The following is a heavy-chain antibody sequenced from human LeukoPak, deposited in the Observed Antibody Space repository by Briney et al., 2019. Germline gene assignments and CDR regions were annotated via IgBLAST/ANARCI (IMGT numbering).Heavy chain of an antibody. CDR3: VQEGPRGLAFDV. Sequence: GGSLRLSCKASGVTFSSYVMSWVRQAPGKGPEWVSGISGSGGGTYYADFVKGRFAISRDNSKNTLYLQMNSLRAEDSALYYCVQEGPRGLAFDVWGQGTRVTVSS. CDR1: GVTFSSYV. J-gene: IGHJ3*01. CDR2: ISGSGGGT. V-gene: IGHV3-23*01.